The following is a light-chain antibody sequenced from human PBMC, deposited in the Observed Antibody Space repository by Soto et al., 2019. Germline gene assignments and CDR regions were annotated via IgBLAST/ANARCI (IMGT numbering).Light chain of an antibody. CDR3: TSYTSSFTHL. CDR1: SSDVGGYNY. J-gene: IGLJ1*01. CDR2: EVS. V-gene: IGLV2-14*01. Sequence: LTQPASVSGSPGQSITISCTGTSSDVGGYNYVSWYQQHPGKAPKLMIFEVSNRPSGVSNRFSGSKSGNTASLTISGLQTEDEADYYCTSYTSSFTHLFGTGTKVTVL.